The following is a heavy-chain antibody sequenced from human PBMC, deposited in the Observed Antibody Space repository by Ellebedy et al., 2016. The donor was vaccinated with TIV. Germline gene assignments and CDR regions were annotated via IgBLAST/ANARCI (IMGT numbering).Heavy chain of an antibody. CDR3: ARLGVIAAAGASDY. CDR1: GFTFSGYY. J-gene: IGHJ4*02. CDR2: ISYSGDLM. V-gene: IGHV3-11*01. D-gene: IGHD6-13*01. Sequence: GESLKISCAASGFTFSGYYMSWFRQAPGKGPEWVSYISYSGDLMYYADSVKGRFTTSWDNAENSLYLQMNSLRAEDTAVYYCARLGVIAAAGASDYWGQGTLVIVSP.